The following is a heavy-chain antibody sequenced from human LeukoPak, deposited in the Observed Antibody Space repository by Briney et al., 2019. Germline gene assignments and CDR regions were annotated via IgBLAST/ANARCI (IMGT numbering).Heavy chain of an antibody. CDR2: IRDSGIV. CDR1: RESLKTYY. D-gene: IGHD4-23*01. Sequence: SETLSLTSPLSRESLKTYYGLSVSPRPGNRVEWLGEIRDSGIVDYNPSLKSRVTLSVYMSKNQFSLRLSSVTAADTAMYYCARHGGPNNYWFDPWGQGALVSVSS. CDR3: ARHGGPNNYWFDP. J-gene: IGHJ5*02. V-gene: IGHV4-34*01.